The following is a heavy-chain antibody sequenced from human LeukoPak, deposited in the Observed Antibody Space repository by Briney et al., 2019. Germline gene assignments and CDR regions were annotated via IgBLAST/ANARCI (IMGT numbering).Heavy chain of an antibody. D-gene: IGHD3-22*01. J-gene: IGHJ6*03. CDR1: GGSISSYY. V-gene: IGHV4-59*01. Sequence: PSETLSLTCTVSGGSISSYYWSWIRQPPGKGLEWIGYISYSGSTNYNPSLKSRVTISVDTFKNQFSLKLSSVTAADTAVYYCARDEQGYYDRSGYGSHYYYYMDVWGQGTTVTVSS. CDR2: ISYSGST. CDR3: ARDEQGYYDRSGYGSHYYYYMDV.